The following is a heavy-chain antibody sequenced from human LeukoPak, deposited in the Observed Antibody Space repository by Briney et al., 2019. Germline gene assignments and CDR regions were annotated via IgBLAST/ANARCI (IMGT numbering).Heavy chain of an antibody. CDR2: INHSGST. CDR1: GGSFSGYY. D-gene: IGHD2-2*02. Sequence: SETLSLTCAVYGGSFSGYYWSWIRQPPGKGLEWIGEINHSGSTNCNPSLKSRVTISVDTSKSQFSLKLSSVTAADTAVYYCARGRYCSSTSCYTGRRGRGFDYWGQGTLVTVSS. V-gene: IGHV4-34*01. J-gene: IGHJ4*02. CDR3: ARGRYCSSTSCYTGRRGRGFDY.